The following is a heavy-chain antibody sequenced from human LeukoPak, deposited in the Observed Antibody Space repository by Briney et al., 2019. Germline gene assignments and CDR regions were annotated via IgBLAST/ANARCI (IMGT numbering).Heavy chain of an antibody. J-gene: IGHJ4*02. Sequence: PSETLSLTCAVYGGSFSGYYWSWIRQPPGKGLEWIGEINHSGSTNYNPSPKSRVTISVDTSKNQFSLKLSSVTAADTAVYYCARVKRAVVAATFDYWGQGTLVTVSS. D-gene: IGHD2-15*01. CDR1: GGSFSGYY. V-gene: IGHV4-34*01. CDR3: ARVKRAVVAATFDY. CDR2: INHSGST.